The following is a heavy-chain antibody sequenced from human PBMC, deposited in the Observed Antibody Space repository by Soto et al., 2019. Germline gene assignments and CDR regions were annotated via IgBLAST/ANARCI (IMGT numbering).Heavy chain of an antibody. D-gene: IGHD1-7*01. Sequence: PGESLKISCNGSGYSFTNYWISWVRQMPGKGLEWMGRIDPSDSYTNYSPSFQGHVTISIDKSISSAYVQWSSLKASDTAIYYCAIRTPSNDYWGQGNLVTVSS. CDR1: GYSFTNYW. CDR2: IDPSDSYT. CDR3: AIRTPSNDY. J-gene: IGHJ4*02. V-gene: IGHV5-10-1*01.